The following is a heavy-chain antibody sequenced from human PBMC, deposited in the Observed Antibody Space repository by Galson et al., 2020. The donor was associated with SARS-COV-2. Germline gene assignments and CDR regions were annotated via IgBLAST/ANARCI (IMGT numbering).Heavy chain of an antibody. CDR1: GYTFTGYY. V-gene: IGHV1-2*02. Sequence: ASVKVSCKASGYTFTGYYMHWVRQAPAQGLEGMGWINPNSGGTNYAQKFQGRVTMTRDTYISTAYMELSRLRSDDTAVYYCARAPYYDIWTGYPAYYFDYWGQGTLVTVSA. J-gene: IGHJ4*02. D-gene: IGHD3-9*01. CDR2: INPNSGGT. CDR3: ARAPYYDIWTGYPAYYFDY.